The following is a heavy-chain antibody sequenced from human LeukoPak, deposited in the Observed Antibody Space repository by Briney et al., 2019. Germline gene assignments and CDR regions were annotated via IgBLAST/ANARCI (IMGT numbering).Heavy chain of an antibody. CDR3: ARLSGYSSGHYYSDY. Sequence: ASETLSLTCTVSGGSISGYYWGWIRQPPGKRLEWIGYISYSGSANYNPSLKSRVTISVDTSKNQFSLKLSSVTAADTAVYYCARLSGYSSGHYYSDYWGQGTLVTVSS. D-gene: IGHD3-22*01. CDR1: GGSISGYY. V-gene: IGHV4-59*01. CDR2: ISYSGSA. J-gene: IGHJ4*02.